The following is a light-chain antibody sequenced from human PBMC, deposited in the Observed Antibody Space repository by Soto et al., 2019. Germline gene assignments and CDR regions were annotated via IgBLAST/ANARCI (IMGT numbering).Light chain of an antibody. CDR3: SSYRSTIVYF. CDR2: EVT. Sequence: QSALTQPASVSGSPGQSITISCTGTSSDVGGYNYVSWYQQYPGKAPKLMIYEVTHRPSGVSNRFSGSKSGNTASLTISGLQAEDEANYYCSSYRSTIVYFFGTGTQLTVL. V-gene: IGLV2-14*01. J-gene: IGLJ1*01. CDR1: SSDVGGYNY.